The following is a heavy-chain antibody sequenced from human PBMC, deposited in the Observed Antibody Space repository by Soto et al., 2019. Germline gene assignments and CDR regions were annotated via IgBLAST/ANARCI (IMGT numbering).Heavy chain of an antibody. CDR1: GFTFSDYY. D-gene: IGHD3-10*01. J-gene: IGHJ5*02. V-gene: IGHV3-11*01. CDR3: AKDAGEWFGELAWFDP. Sequence: GGSLRLSCAASGFTFSDYYMSWIRQAPGKGLEWVSYISSSGSTIYYADSVKGRFTISRDNAKNSLYLQMNSLRAEDTAVYYCAKDAGEWFGELAWFDPWGQGTLVTVSS. CDR2: ISSSGSTI.